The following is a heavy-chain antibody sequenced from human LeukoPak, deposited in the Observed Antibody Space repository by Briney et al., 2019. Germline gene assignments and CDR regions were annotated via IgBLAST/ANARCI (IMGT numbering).Heavy chain of an antibody. D-gene: IGHD2-8*01. CDR3: AREGTRMGY. V-gene: IGHV4-61*02. CDR1: GGSISSDSYY. CDR2: IYTSGST. J-gene: IGHJ4*02. Sequence: SETLSLTCTVSGGSISSDSYYWSWIRQPAGKGLEWIGRIYTSGSTNYNPSLKSRVTISVDTSKNQFSLKLSSVTAADTAVYYCAREGTRMGYWGQGTLVTVSS.